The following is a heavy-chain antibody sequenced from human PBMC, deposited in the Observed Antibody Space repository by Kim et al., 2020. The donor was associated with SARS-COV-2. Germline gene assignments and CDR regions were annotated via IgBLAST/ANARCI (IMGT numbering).Heavy chain of an antibody. J-gene: IGHJ6*02. Sequence: GGSLRLSCAASGFTFSGSAMHWVRQASGKGLEWVGRIRSKANSYATAYAASVKGRFTISRDDSKNTAYLQMNSLKTEDTAVYYCTRRITGTTSYYGMDVWGQGTTVPVSS. CDR1: GFTFSGSA. D-gene: IGHD1-20*01. CDR3: TRRITGTTSYYGMDV. CDR2: IRSKANSYAT. V-gene: IGHV3-73*01.